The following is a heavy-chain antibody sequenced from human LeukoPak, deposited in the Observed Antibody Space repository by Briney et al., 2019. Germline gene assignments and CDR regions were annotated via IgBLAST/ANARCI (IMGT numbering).Heavy chain of an antibody. D-gene: IGHD3-3*01. CDR2: ISSSSSYI. CDR1: GFTFSSYS. CDR3: AREYDFWSGYYTPVDV. J-gene: IGHJ6*02. V-gene: IGHV3-21*01. Sequence: PGGSLRLSCAASGFTFSSYSMTWVRQAPGKGLEWVSSISSSSSYIYYADSVKGRFTISRDNAKNSLYLQMNSLRAEDTAVYYCAREYDFWSGYYTPVDVWGQGTTVTVSS.